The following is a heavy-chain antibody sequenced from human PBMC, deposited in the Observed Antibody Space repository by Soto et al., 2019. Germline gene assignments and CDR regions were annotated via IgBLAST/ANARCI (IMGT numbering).Heavy chain of an antibody. CDR2: ISSRNNDM. CDR1: GFTFSSYS. J-gene: IGHJ5*02. Sequence: EVQLVESGGGLVKPGGSLRLSCAASGFTFSSYSMNWVRQAPGKGLEWVSTISSRNNDMYYVDSVKGRFTISRDNARNSVYLQMNSLRADDTAVYYCARDVNGGFCGAWGQGNLVTVSS. V-gene: IGHV3-21*01. D-gene: IGHD2-21*01. CDR3: ARDVNGGFCGA.